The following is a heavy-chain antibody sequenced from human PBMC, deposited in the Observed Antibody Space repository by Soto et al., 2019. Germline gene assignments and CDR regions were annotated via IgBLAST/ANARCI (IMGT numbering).Heavy chain of an antibody. Sequence: QVQLVESGGGVVQPGRSLRLSCAASGFTFSSYAMHWVRQAPGKGLEWVAVISYDGSNKYYADSVKGRFTISRDNSKNTLYLQMNSLRAEDTAVYYCARDQRYCSGGSCYLRNYYFDYWGQGTLVTVSS. D-gene: IGHD2-15*01. CDR1: GFTFSSYA. J-gene: IGHJ4*02. CDR3: ARDQRYCSGGSCYLRNYYFDY. V-gene: IGHV3-30-3*01. CDR2: ISYDGSNK.